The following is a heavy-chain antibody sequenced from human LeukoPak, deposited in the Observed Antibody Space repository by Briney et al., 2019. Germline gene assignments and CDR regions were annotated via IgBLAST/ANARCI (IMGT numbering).Heavy chain of an antibody. D-gene: IGHD2-15*01. CDR3: ARDDDHHCSGGSCYPDFDY. CDR1: GYTFTSYA. CDR2: INAGNGNT. V-gene: IGHV1-3*01. J-gene: IGHJ4*02. Sequence: ASVNVSCKASGYTFTSYAMHWVRQAPGQRLEWMGWINAGNGNTKYSQKFQGRVTITRDTSASTAYMELSSLRSEDTAVYYCARDDDHHCSGGSCYPDFDYWGQGTLVTVSS.